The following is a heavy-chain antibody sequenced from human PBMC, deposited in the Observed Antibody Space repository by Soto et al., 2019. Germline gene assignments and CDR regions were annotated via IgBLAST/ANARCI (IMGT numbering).Heavy chain of an antibody. CDR1: GFTFSSYA. J-gene: IGHJ6*02. V-gene: IGHV3-23*01. CDR2: IGGSGGNT. CDR3: ARVVRYFDTPYGMDV. D-gene: IGHD3-9*01. Sequence: EVQLLGSGEGLVQPGGSLKLSCAASGFTFSSYAMSWVRQAPGKGLEWVSGIGGSGGNTYYADSVKGRFTISRDNSKNTLFLQMNSLRAEDTAEYYCARVVRYFDTPYGMDVWGQGTTVTVSS.